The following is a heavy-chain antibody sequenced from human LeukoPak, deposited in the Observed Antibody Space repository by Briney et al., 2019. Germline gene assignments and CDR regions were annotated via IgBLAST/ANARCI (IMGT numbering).Heavy chain of an antibody. Sequence: PGESLQISCKGSGYTFTNYWIIWVRQLPGKGLEWVGRIDPSDSYTNYSPSFQGHVTISADKSISTAYLQWSSLKASDTAMYYCARVGHYGSGSYYTTGFDYWGQGTLVTVSS. CDR3: ARVGHYGSGSYYTTGFDY. J-gene: IGHJ4*02. V-gene: IGHV5-10-1*01. D-gene: IGHD3-10*01. CDR2: IDPSDSYT. CDR1: GYTFTNYW.